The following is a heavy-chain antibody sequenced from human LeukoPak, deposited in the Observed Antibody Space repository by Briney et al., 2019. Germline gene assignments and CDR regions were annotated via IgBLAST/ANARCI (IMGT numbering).Heavy chain of an antibody. D-gene: IGHD3-10*01. Sequence: SETLSLTCTVSGGSISSYYWSWIRQPPGKGLEWIGYIYYSGSTNYNPSLKSRVTISVDTSKNQFSLKLSSVTAADTAVYYCARAPRLSGNWFDPWGQGTLVTVSS. CDR3: ARAPRLSGNWFDP. V-gene: IGHV4-59*01. CDR2: IYYSGST. CDR1: GGSISSYY. J-gene: IGHJ5*02.